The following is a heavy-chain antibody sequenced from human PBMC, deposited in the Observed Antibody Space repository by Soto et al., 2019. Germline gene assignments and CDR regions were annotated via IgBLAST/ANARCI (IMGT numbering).Heavy chain of an antibody. Sequence: SSETLSLTCAVYGESFGVYSWGWIRQAPGKGLELIGEINHSGSTNYNPSLKSRVTISVDTSKNQFSLKLSSVTAADTAVYYCARAFDLNWNPWGYYYGMDVWGQGTTVS. J-gene: IGHJ6*02. CDR3: ARAFDLNWNPWGYYYGMDV. D-gene: IGHD1-20*01. CDR1: GESFGVYS. V-gene: IGHV4-34*01. CDR2: INHSGST.